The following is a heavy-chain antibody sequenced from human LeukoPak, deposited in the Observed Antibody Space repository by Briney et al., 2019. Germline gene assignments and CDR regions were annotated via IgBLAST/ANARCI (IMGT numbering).Heavy chain of an antibody. CDR3: ARGGWYPDY. D-gene: IGHD6-19*01. J-gene: IGHJ4*02. CDR2: IKQDGSEK. CDR1: GFTFSNYW. Sequence: GGSLRLSCAASGFTFSNYWMSWVRQAPGKGLEWVANIKQDGSEKYYVDSVKGRFTISRDNAKNSLFLQMNSLRAEDTALYYCARGGWYPDYWGQGTLVTVSS. V-gene: IGHV3-7*01.